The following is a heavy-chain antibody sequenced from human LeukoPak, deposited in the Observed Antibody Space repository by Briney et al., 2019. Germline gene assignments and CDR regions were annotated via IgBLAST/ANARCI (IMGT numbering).Heavy chain of an antibody. Sequence: GSLRLSCAASGFTFSRYWMRWVRQAPGKGLEGVANIKNDGSEEYYVDSVEGRFTISRDNARNSLFLQMNSLTVEDTAVYYCARAIRGSAVDTGDRWGQGTLVTVSS. CDR2: IKNDGSEE. V-gene: IGHV3-7*01. CDR3: ARAIRGSAVDTGDR. D-gene: IGHD3-10*01. J-gene: IGHJ4*02. CDR1: GFTFSRYW.